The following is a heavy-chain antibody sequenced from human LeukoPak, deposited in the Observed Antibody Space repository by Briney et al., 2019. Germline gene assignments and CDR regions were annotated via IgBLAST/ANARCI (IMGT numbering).Heavy chain of an antibody. CDR1: GGFIRSYY. Sequence: KPSETLSLTCTVSGGFIRSYYWSWIRQPPGKGLEWIGYIYYSGSTNYNPSLKSRVTISVDTSKNQFSLKLSSVTAADTAVYYCARVYYSNSYDYWYFDLWGRGTLVTVSS. D-gene: IGHD6-13*01. J-gene: IGHJ2*01. CDR3: ARVYYSNSYDYWYFDL. V-gene: IGHV4-59*01. CDR2: IYYSGST.